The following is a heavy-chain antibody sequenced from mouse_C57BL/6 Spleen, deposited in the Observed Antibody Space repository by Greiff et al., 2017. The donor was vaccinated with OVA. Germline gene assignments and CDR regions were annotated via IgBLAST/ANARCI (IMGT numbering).Heavy chain of an antibody. CDR2: IDPSDSYT. V-gene: IGHV1-59*01. D-gene: IGHD2-1*01. Sequence: VQLQQPGAELVRPGTSVKLSCKASGYTFTSYWMHWVKQRPGQGLEWIGVIDPSDSYTNYNQKFKGKATLTVDTSSSTAYMQLSSLTSEDSAVYYCARGDGNYDAMDYWGQGTSVTVSS. CDR1: GYTFTSYW. CDR3: ARGDGNYDAMDY. J-gene: IGHJ4*01.